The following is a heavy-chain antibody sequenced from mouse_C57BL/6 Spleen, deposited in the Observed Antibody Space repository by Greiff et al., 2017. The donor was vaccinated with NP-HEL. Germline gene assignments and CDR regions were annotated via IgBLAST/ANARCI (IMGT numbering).Heavy chain of an antibody. V-gene: IGHV1-18*01. CDR1: GYTFTDYN. CDR2: INPNNGGT. Sequence: EVKLMESGPELVKPGASVKIPCKASGYTFTDYNMDWVKQSHGKSLEWIGDINPNNGGTIYNQKFKGKATLTVDKSSSPAYMELRSLTSEDTAVYYCARRINYGRYAMDYWGQGTSVTVSS. D-gene: IGHD1-2*01. CDR3: ARRINYGRYAMDY. J-gene: IGHJ4*01.